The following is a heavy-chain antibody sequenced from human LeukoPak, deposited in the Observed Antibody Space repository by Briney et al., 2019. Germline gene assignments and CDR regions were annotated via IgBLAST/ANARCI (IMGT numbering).Heavy chain of an antibody. CDR1: GFTFSSYA. J-gene: IGHJ4*02. Sequence: AXGFTFSSYAMSWVRQAPGKGLEWXXXISGSGGSKYYADSGKGRFTISRDNSKNTLYLQMNSLRAEDTAVYYCAKSTDIVVVVVYFDYWGQGTLVTVSS. CDR2: ISGSGGSK. V-gene: IGHV3-23*01. CDR3: AKSTDIVVVVVYFDY. D-gene: IGHD2-15*01.